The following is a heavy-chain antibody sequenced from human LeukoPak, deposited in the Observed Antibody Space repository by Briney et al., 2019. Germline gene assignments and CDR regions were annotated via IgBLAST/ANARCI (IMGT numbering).Heavy chain of an antibody. CDR2: IYDTGST. CDR3: ARVAAPIHCRGGSCYSGSFDP. D-gene: IGHD2-15*01. J-gene: IGHJ5*02. V-gene: IGHV4-30-4*01. Sequence: PSETLSLTCTVSGXSISSGDYYWSWIRQPPGKGLEWIGYIYDTGSTYYNPSLKRRITISVDTSKNQFSLKLSSVTAADTAVYYCARVAAPIHCRGGSCYSGSFDPWGQGTLVTVSS. CDR1: GXSISSGDYY.